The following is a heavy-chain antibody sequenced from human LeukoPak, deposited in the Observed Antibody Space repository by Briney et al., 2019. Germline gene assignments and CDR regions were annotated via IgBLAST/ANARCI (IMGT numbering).Heavy chain of an antibody. V-gene: IGHV4-30-4*01. CDR1: GGSISSGDYY. D-gene: IGHD3-3*01. CDR3: AREALHYDFWSGFYSHATGTHYGMDV. Sequence: TSETLSLTCTVSGGSISSGDYYWSWIRQPPGKGLEWIGYIYYSGSTYYNPSLKSRVTISVDTSKNQFSLKLSSVTAADTAVYYCAREALHYDFWSGFYSHATGTHYGMDVWGQGTTVTVSS. CDR2: IYYSGST. J-gene: IGHJ6*02.